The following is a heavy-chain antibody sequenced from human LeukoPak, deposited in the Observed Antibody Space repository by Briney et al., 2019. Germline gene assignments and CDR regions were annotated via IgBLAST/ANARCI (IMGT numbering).Heavy chain of an antibody. CDR2: ISGSGGST. J-gene: IGHJ4*02. D-gene: IGHD2-15*01. CDR1: GFTFSSYA. Sequence: GGSLRLSCAASGFTFSSYAMSWVRQAPGKGLEWVSAISGSGGSTYYADSVKGRLTISRDNSKNTLYLQMNSLRAEDTAVYYCVKAIGRGLGGFDYWGQGTLVTVSS. V-gene: IGHV3-23*01. CDR3: VKAIGRGLGGFDY.